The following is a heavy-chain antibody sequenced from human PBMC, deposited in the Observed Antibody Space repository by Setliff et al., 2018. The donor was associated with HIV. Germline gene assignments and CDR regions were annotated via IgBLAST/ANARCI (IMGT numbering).Heavy chain of an antibody. J-gene: IGHJ2*01. Sequence: TLSLTCTFYGDSISSGNYYWSWIRQPAGKGLEWIGRIYSTGSTNYNPSLKSRVTISSDTSKNLFSLKLTTVTAADAAVYYCTRDTGYILSGYRPHWYFDLWGRGTLVTVSS. CDR2: IYSTGST. CDR1: GDSISSGNYY. D-gene: IGHD3-9*01. CDR3: TRDTGYILSGYRPHWYFDL. V-gene: IGHV4-61*02.